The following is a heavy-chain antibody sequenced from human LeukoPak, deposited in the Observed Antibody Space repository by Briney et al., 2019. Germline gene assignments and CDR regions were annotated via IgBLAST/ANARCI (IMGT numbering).Heavy chain of an antibody. CDR3: ARGSGYNDAFDI. J-gene: IGHJ3*02. CDR1: GGSISSYY. Sequence: SETLSLTCTVSGGSISSYYWSWIRQPPGKGLEWIGYIYYSGNTNYNPSLKSRVTISVDTSKNQFSLRLTSVTAADTAVYYCARGSGYNDAFDIWGQGTMVTVSS. CDR2: IYYSGNT. D-gene: IGHD3-22*01. V-gene: IGHV4-59*01.